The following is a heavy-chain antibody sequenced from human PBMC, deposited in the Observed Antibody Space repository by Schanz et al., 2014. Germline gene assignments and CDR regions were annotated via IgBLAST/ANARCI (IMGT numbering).Heavy chain of an antibody. CDR2: VCSRGDEI. CDR3: AKDLGVDCGDGCFNWYFDL. J-gene: IGHJ2*01. Sequence: EVQLLESGGGLVQPGGSLRLSCSASTFTFDHYAMTWVRQAPGKGLEWVVAVCSRGDEIKYADSVRGRFTISRDNSRSTMYLQMNTLRAEDTAVYFCAKDLGVDCGDGCFNWYFDLWGRGTLVTVSS. CDR1: TFTFDHYA. V-gene: IGHV3-23*01. D-gene: IGHD2-21*02.